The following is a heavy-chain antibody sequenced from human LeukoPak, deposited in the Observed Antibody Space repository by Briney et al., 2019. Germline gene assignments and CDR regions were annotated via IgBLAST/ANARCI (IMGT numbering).Heavy chain of an antibody. CDR1: GYTFTGYY. CDR3: ARDGYGDYGPGDS. Sequence: ASVKVSCKASGYTFTGYYIHWVRQAPGQGLEWMGWINPNSGGTNYAQKFQGWVTMTRDTSISTAYMELSRLKSDDTAVYYCARDGYGDYGPGDSWGQGTLVTVSS. J-gene: IGHJ4*02. D-gene: IGHD4-17*01. V-gene: IGHV1-2*04. CDR2: INPNSGGT.